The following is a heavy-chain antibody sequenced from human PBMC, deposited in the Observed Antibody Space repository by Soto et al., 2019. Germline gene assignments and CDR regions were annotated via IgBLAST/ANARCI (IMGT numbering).Heavy chain of an antibody. CDR1: GFTFSSYA. D-gene: IGHD3-10*01. CDR2: ISGSGGST. J-gene: IGHJ3*02. CDR3: AKDKHYYGSGRLGAFDI. Sequence: PGGSLRLSCAASGFTFSSYAMSWVRQASGKGLEWVSAISGSGGSTYYADSVKGRFTISRDNSKNTLYLQMNSLRAEDTAVYYCAKDKHYYGSGRLGAFDIWGQGTMVTVSS. V-gene: IGHV3-23*01.